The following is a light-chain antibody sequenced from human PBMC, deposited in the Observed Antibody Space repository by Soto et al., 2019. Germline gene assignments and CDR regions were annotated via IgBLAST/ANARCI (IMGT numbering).Light chain of an antibody. V-gene: IGLV2-23*01. CDR1: SSNVGSYKL. CDR2: EVN. J-gene: IGLJ2*01. CDR3: CAYVRSNALL. Sequence: QSVLTQPASVSGSPGQSITISCTGTSSNVGSYKLVSWYQQHPGKAPKLMIFEVNKRPSGVSNRFSGSKSGNTASLTISGLKVEDEADYYCCAYVRSNALLFGGGTKVTVL.